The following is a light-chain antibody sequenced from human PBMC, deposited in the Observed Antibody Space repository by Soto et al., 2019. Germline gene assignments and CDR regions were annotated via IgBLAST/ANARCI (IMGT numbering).Light chain of an antibody. J-gene: IGKJ5*01. CDR2: AAS. CDR1: QSISTN. Sequence: EVVMTQSPATLSVSPGERATLSCRASQSISTNLDWYQQKHGQAPRLLIYAASARATGIPARFSGSGSGTEFTLTISSLQSEDLAVYYCQQYDNWPPITFGQGTRLEIK. CDR3: QQYDNWPPIT. V-gene: IGKV3-15*01.